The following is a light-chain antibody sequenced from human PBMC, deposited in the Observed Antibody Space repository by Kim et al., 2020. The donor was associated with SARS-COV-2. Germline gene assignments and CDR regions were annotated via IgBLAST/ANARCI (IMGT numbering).Light chain of an antibody. CDR3: QQTYTSLPIT. CDR2: AAS. CDR1: QSISTH. J-gene: IGKJ5*01. V-gene: IGKV1-39*01. Sequence: DIQMTQSPSSLSASVGDSVTITCRASQSISTHVHWYQQKPGKAPELLIYAASTLQDGVPSRFIGDGSGTYFTLTINGLQPEDFATYYCQQTYTSLPITFGQGTRLEIK.